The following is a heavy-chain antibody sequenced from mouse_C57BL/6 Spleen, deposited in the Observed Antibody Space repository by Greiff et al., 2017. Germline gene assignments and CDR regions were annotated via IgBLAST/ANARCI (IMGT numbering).Heavy chain of an antibody. D-gene: IGHD4-1*01. Sequence: EVQLQQSGAELVRPGASVKLSCTASGFNIKDDYMHWVKQRPEQGLEWIGWIDPENGDTEYASKFQGKATITADTSSNTAYLQLSSLTSEDTAVYYCTTEDWDYWGQGTTLTVSS. CDR1: GFNIKDDY. V-gene: IGHV14-4*01. J-gene: IGHJ2*01. CDR2: IDPENGDT. CDR3: TTEDWDY.